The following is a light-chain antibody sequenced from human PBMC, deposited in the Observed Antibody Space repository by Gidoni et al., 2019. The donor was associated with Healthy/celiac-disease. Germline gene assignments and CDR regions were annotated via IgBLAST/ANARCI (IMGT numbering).Light chain of an antibody. CDR3: SSYAGSNNFV. CDR1: SSDVGGYNY. J-gene: IGLJ2*01. Sequence: SAPTQPPSASGSPGPSVTISCTGTSSDVGGYNYVSWYQQHPSKAPKLMIYEVSKRPSGVPDRFSGSKSGNTASLTVSGLQAEDEADYYCSSYAGSNNFVFGGGTKLTVL. CDR2: EVS. V-gene: IGLV2-8*01.